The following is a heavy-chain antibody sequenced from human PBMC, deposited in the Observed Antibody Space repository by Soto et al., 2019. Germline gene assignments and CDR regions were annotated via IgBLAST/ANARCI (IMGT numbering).Heavy chain of an antibody. J-gene: IGHJ5*02. CDR2: IYKSGRT. V-gene: IGHV4-30-4*01. CDR3: ARSLSSSSGYFDP. Sequence: QVHLQESGPGLLKPSQTLSLTCAVSGDSIGSGDYYWTWIRQSPGKGLEYIGYIYKSGRTYYNPSLKSRPVISLDTSKKQVFLRLTSLTAADTAMYFCARSLSSSSGYFDPWGQGTLVTVSS. D-gene: IGHD6-6*01. CDR1: GDSIGSGDYY.